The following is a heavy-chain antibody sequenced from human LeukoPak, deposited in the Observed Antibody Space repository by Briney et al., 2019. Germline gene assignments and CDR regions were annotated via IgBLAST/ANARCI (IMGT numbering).Heavy chain of an antibody. J-gene: IGHJ6*03. V-gene: IGHV3-48*01. CDR3: ARDPGMEWSLLYYLDV. CDR2: ISSSGDNI. CDR1: GFLFRPSS. D-gene: IGHD3-3*01. Sequence: PGGSLGLPGAASGFLFRPSSLNGAARAPGRGWEGLLYISSSGDNIHYADSVKGRFTISRDNAKNSVYLQMNSLRAEDTAVYYCARDPGMEWSLLYYLDVWGKGTTVTVSS.